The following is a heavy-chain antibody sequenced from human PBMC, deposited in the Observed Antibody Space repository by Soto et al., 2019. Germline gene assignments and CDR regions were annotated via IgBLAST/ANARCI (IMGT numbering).Heavy chain of an antibody. J-gene: IGHJ4*02. Sequence: QVQLMQSGAEVKRPGASVKVSCKTSGYSFPDFYLHWVRQAPGQGLEWMGIINPSGGMTTYAQRLQGRVAMTRDTSTSTVYMELSSLRSEDTAVYYCARAYDSSGYFDYWGQGTLVIVSS. CDR2: INPSGGMT. V-gene: IGHV1-46*01. CDR3: ARAYDSSGYFDY. D-gene: IGHD3-22*01. CDR1: GYSFPDFY.